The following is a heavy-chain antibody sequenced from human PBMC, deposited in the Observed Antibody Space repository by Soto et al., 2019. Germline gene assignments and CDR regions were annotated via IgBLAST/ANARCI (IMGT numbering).Heavy chain of an antibody. D-gene: IGHD3-22*01. CDR3: AKGESSVSARDFDP. CDR2: ITSSGAA. Sequence: GGSLRLSCEASGFTFNNYAIAWVRQAPGKGLEWVSGITSSGAAYYADSVKGRFTISRDNSKNTLYLQMNSLRAEDTAVYYCAKGESSVSARDFDPWGQGALVTVSS. CDR1: GFTFNNYA. J-gene: IGHJ5*02. V-gene: IGHV3-23*01.